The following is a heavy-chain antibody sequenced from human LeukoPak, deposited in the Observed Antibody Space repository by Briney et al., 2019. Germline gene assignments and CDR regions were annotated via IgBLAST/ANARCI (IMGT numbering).Heavy chain of an antibody. D-gene: IGHD1-26*01. CDR3: ARAPLTRATIGSTAFDI. V-gene: IGHV4-31*03. CDR1: GGSISSGGYY. Sequence: SETLSLTCTVSGGSISSGGYYWSWIRQHPGKGLEWIGYIYYSGSTYYNPSLKSRVTISVDTSKNQFSLKLSSVTAADTAVYYCARAPLTRATIGSTAFDIWGQGTMVTVSS. J-gene: IGHJ3*02. CDR2: IYYSGST.